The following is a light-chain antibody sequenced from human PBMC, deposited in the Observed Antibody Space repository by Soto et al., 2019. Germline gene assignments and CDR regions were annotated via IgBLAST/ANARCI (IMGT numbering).Light chain of an antibody. Sequence: DIQMTQFPSTLPASVGDRVTITCRASESITNRLAWYQQKPGKAPKVLIYDASNLESGVPSRFSGSGSGTEFILSIRSLQPDDFATYWCQHYGGLWTFGQGTKVDI. J-gene: IGKJ1*01. CDR1: ESITNR. CDR3: QHYGGLWT. CDR2: DAS. V-gene: IGKV1-5*01.